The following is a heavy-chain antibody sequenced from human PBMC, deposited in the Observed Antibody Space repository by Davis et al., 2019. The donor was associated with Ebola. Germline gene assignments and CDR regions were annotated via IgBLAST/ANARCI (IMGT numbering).Heavy chain of an antibody. CDR3: ARDSDQLLYDYYYYGMDV. J-gene: IGHJ6*02. Sequence: GGSLRLSCAASGFTFSSYSMNWVRQAPGKGLEWVSSISSSSSYIYYADSVKGRFTISRDNAKTSLYLQMNSLRTEETAVYYCARDSDQLLYDYYYYGMDVWGQGTTVTVSS. D-gene: IGHD2-2*02. V-gene: IGHV3-21*01. CDR2: ISSSSSYI. CDR1: GFTFSSYS.